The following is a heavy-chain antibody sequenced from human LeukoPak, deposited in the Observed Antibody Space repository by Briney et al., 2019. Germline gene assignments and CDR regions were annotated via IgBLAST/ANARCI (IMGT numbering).Heavy chain of an antibody. Sequence: GGSLRLSCAASGFTFSDYYMSWVRQAPGKGLEWVSYVSQSGTTIYFADSVKGRFTISRDNAKNSLYLQMNSLRAEDTALYYCAKDIKAAGTYNWFDPWGQGTLVTVSS. CDR1: GFTFSDYY. CDR2: VSQSGTTI. V-gene: IGHV3-11*01. CDR3: AKDIKAAGTYNWFDP. D-gene: IGHD6-13*01. J-gene: IGHJ5*02.